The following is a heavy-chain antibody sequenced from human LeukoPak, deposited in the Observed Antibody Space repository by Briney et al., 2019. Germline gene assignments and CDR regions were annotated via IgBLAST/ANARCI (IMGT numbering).Heavy chain of an antibody. CDR2: IVVGSGNT. Sequence: SVKVSCKASGFTFTRSAMQWVRQARGQRLEWIGWIVVGSGNTKYAQKFQERVTITRDMSTGTAYMELSSLRSEDTAVYYCARGSSYFRTNHFDYWGQGTLVTVSS. J-gene: IGHJ4*02. V-gene: IGHV1-58*02. D-gene: IGHD1-26*01. CDR3: ARGSSYFRTNHFDY. CDR1: GFTFTRSA.